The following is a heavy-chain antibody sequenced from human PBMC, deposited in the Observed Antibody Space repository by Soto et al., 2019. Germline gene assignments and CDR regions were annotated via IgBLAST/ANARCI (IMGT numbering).Heavy chain of an antibody. V-gene: IGHV3-15*07. CDR2: IKSNADGGTT. D-gene: IGHD2-15*01. Sequence: EVQLVESGEGSVKPGGSLRLSCADSAFTFTNAWMNWVRQAPGKGLEWVGRIKSNADGGTTDYAAPVKGRFTISRDDSKNTLYLKMNSLKTEDTAFYYCVTDKRPTGRWFRRGEYWGQGTLVTVSS. CDR3: VTDKRPTGRWFRRGEY. CDR1: AFTFTNAW. J-gene: IGHJ4*02.